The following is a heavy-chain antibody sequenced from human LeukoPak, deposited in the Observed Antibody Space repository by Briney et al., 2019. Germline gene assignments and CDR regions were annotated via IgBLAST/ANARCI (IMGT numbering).Heavy chain of an antibody. CDR3: ARDPHYHDRSGSFV. CDR2: IYYSGSA. V-gene: IGHV4-30-4*08. Sequence: SQTLSLTCTVSGGSISSGDYFWSWIRQPPGKGLEWIGYIYYSGSAYYNPSLNSRVTISVDTSKNQFSLKLSPVTAADTAVYYCARDPHYHDRSGSFVWGQGTMVTVSS. D-gene: IGHD3-22*01. CDR1: GGSISSGDYF. J-gene: IGHJ3*01.